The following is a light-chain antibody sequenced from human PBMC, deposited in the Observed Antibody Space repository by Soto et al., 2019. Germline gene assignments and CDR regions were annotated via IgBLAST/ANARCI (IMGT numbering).Light chain of an antibody. V-gene: IGKV1-27*01. Sequence: DIQMTQSPSSLSASIGDRVTLTCRASQAVSNSLAWYQQKPGKVPKLLISGVSTLQSGVPSRFSGSGSGADFTLTISSLQPEDVATYYCQKYDTAPLTFGPGTTVDIK. J-gene: IGKJ3*01. CDR3: QKYDTAPLT. CDR1: QAVSNS. CDR2: GVS.